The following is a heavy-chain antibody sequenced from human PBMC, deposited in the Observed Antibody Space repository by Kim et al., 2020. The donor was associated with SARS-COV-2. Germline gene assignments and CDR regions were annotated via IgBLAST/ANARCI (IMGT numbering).Heavy chain of an antibody. D-gene: IGHD3-3*01. V-gene: IGHV4-39*01. CDR1: GGSISSTSHY. J-gene: IGHJ3*02. CDR2: IYYSGKT. CDR3: GRHGGGSAYYFFDSVDI. Sequence: SETLSLTCTVSGGSISSTSHYWGWIRQPPGKGLEWIGSIYYSGKTYYNSSVRSRVTISIDTSKNQFSLKLSSVTAADTAMYFCGRHGGGSAYYFFDSVDIWGQGTMVTVSS.